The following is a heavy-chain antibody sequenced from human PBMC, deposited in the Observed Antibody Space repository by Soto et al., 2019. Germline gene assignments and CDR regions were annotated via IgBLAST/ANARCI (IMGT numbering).Heavy chain of an antibody. CDR2: IKSKTDGGTT. V-gene: IGHV3-15*01. J-gene: IGHJ4*02. D-gene: IGHD3-10*01. CDR1: GFTFSNAW. Sequence: PGGSLRLSCAASGFTFSNAWMSWVRQAPGKGLEWVGRIKSKTDGGTTDYAAPVKGRFTISRDDSKNTLYLQMNSLKTEDTAVYYCTKDVAQLLWFGDHWDYWGQGTLVTVSS. CDR3: TKDVAQLLWFGDHWDY.